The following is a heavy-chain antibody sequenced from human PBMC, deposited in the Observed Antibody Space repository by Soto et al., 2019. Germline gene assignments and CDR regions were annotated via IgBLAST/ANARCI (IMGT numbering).Heavy chain of an antibody. CDR3: ARRQISPPTRGAASARGGMDV. CDR2: IWNDGNGY. D-gene: IGHD6-13*01. J-gene: IGHJ6*02. Sequence: QVQLVESGGGVVQPGRSLRLSCAASGFKFNNYGMHWVRQAPGKGLEWVAVIWNDGNGYYYANSVKGRFTISRDNSKNTLYLQMSSLRVEDTAVYYCARRQISPPTRGAASARGGMDVWGQGTTVTVSS. V-gene: IGHV3-33*01. CDR1: GFKFNNYG.